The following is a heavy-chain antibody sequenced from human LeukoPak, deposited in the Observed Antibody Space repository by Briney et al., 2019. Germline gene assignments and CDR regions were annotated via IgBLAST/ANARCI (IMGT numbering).Heavy chain of an antibody. CDR2: ISASGGST. Sequence: PGGTLRLSCAASGFTFNTYDMNWVRQAPGKGLEWVSTISASGGSTYYADSVKGRFIISRDSSRSTLYLQMNSLRLEDSAVYFCAKDTSNGLPGYWGQGALVTVSS. V-gene: IGHV3-23*01. CDR1: GFTFNTYD. J-gene: IGHJ4*02. CDR3: AKDTSNGLPGY. D-gene: IGHD2-8*01.